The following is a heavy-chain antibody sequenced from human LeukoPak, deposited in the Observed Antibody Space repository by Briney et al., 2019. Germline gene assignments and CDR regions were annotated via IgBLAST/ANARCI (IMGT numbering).Heavy chain of an antibody. CDR1: GFTFTGYY. J-gene: IGHJ4*02. CDR3: ARGGGRWFGEPYYFDY. D-gene: IGHD3-10*01. Sequence: ASVKVSCKASGFTFTGYYIHWVRQAPGQGLEWMGWINPNNGGTNYAQTFQGWVTMTRDTSISTAYMELSRLRSDDTAVYYCARGGGRWFGEPYYFDYWGQGTLVTVSS. CDR2: INPNNGGT. V-gene: IGHV1-2*04.